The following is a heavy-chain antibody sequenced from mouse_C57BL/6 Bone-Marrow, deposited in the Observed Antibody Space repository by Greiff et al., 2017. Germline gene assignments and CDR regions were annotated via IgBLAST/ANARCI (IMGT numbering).Heavy chain of an antibody. CDR3: ARGDYGSSYDWYFDV. Sequence: VQLQQPGAELVMPGASVKLSCKASGYTFTSYWMHWVKQRPGQGLEWIGEIDPSDSYTNYNHKFKGKSTLTVDKSSSTAYMQLSSLTSEDSAVYYCARGDYGSSYDWYFDVWGTGTTVTVAS. D-gene: IGHD1-1*01. V-gene: IGHV1-69*01. CDR1: GYTFTSYW. CDR2: IDPSDSYT. J-gene: IGHJ1*03.